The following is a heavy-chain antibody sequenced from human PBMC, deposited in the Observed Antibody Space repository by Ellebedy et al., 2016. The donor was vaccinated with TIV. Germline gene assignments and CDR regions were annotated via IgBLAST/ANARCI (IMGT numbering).Heavy chain of an antibody. Sequence: GESLKISXAASGFTFSSYSMNWVRQAPGKGQEWVSSISSGSSYVYYADSVKGRFTISRDNAKNSLYLQMNSLRAEDTAVYYCARDDSYGYYFDYWGRGTLVTVSS. V-gene: IGHV3-21*06. D-gene: IGHD5-18*01. CDR3: ARDDSYGYYFDY. J-gene: IGHJ4*02. CDR1: GFTFSSYS. CDR2: ISSGSSYV.